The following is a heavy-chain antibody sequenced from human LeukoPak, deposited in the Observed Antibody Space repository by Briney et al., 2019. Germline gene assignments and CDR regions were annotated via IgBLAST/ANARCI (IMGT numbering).Heavy chain of an antibody. Sequence: GGSLRLSCAASGFSFSTYAMHWVRQAPGKGLEWVAMIWSDGSNQYYADSVKGRFTISRDNSRNTLFLQMNSLRAEDTAVYYCARESQILWFGEDWGQGTLVTVSS. CDR1: GFSFSTYA. CDR2: IWSDGSNQ. V-gene: IGHV3-33*01. CDR3: ARESQILWFGED. J-gene: IGHJ4*02. D-gene: IGHD3-10*01.